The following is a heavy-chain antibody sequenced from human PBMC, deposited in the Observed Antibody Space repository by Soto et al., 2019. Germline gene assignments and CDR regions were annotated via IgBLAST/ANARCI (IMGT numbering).Heavy chain of an antibody. J-gene: IGHJ4*02. V-gene: IGHV3-72*01. CDR2: IRTKLNRYSS. CDR1: GFSFSDRY. D-gene: IGHD2-2*01. CDR3: ASSTTSCNGGVCSLDY. Sequence: EVQLVESGGDLVQPGGSLRLSCAASGFSFSDRYMDWVRQAPGKGLEWVGRIRTKLNRYSSDYAASVAGRFTISRDDSRNSLYLQMNSLRSEDTAVYYCASSTTSCNGGVCSLDYWGQGTMVTVSS.